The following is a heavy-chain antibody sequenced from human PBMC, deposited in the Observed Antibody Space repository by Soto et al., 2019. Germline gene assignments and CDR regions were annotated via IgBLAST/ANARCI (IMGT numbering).Heavy chain of an antibody. CDR3: ARSRYTGTYDGRFLDY. D-gene: IGHD5-12*01. V-gene: IGHV3-53*01. J-gene: IGHJ4*02. CDR1: GFPVSISY. Sequence: PGGSLRLSCAASGFPVSISYLTWVRQSPGKGLEWVAILYTGTDTVYADSVKGRFNISRDSSKNTLYLQMHSLRAEDTAMYFCARSRYTGTYDGRFLDYWGQGYMVTFYS. CDR2: LYTGTDT.